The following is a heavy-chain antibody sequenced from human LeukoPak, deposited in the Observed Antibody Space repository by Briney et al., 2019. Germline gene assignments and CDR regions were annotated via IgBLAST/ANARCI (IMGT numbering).Heavy chain of an antibody. D-gene: IGHD3-10*01. CDR1: GFAFNNYW. Sequence: GGSLRLSCEASGFAFNNYWMHWVRQAPGKGLVWVSRIRTDGLETSYADSVKGRFTISRDNAKNSLYLQMNSLRAEDTAVYYCARDLYKIPPNVWGQGTTVTVSS. CDR2: IRTDGLET. J-gene: IGHJ6*02. V-gene: IGHV3-74*01. CDR3: ARDLYKIPPNV.